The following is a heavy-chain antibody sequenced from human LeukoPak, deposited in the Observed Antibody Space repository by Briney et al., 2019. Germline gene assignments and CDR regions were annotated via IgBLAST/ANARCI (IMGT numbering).Heavy chain of an antibody. CDR1: GGSISSYY. D-gene: IGHD5-12*01. V-gene: IGHV4-59*01. CDR2: IYYSGST. CDR3: ARDPSNSGLDY. Sequence: PSETLSLTCTVSGGSISSYYWSWIRQPPGKGLEWIGYIYYSGSTNYNPSLKSRVTISVDTSKNQFSLKLSSVTAADTAVYYCARDPSNSGLDYWGQGTLVTVSS. J-gene: IGHJ4*02.